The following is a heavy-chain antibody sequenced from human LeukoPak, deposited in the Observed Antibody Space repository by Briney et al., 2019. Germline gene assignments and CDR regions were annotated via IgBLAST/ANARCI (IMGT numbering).Heavy chain of an antibody. D-gene: IGHD2-15*01. CDR1: GFTFDDYA. Sequence: GGSLRLSCAASGFTFDDYAMHWVRQAPGKGLEWVSGISWNSGSIGYADSVKGRFTISRDNAKNSLYLQMNSLRAEDTALYYCAKARRSWPSPGGFDYWGQGTLVTVSS. CDR3: AKARRSWPSPGGFDY. V-gene: IGHV3-9*01. CDR2: ISWNSGSI. J-gene: IGHJ4*02.